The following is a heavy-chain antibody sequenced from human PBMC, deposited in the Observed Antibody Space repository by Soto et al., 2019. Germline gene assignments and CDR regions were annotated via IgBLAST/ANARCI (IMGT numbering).Heavy chain of an antibody. V-gene: IGHV3-30-3*01. D-gene: IGHD5-12*01. Sequence: QVQLVESGGGVVQPGKSLRLSCAASGFTFSDNGFHLVRQAPGKGLEWVAVISYDGDNTYYADSVKGRFTMSRDNSKSTLWLQMNSLRAEDTAVYYCVRDERDGYNPYYFDYWGQGTLVTVSS. J-gene: IGHJ4*02. CDR1: GFTFSDNG. CDR2: ISYDGDNT. CDR3: VRDERDGYNPYYFDY.